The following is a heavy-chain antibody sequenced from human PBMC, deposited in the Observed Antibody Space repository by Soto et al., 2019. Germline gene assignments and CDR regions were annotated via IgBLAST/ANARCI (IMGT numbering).Heavy chain of an antibody. CDR1: GFTFSNYN. CDR2: ISSSRSAI. J-gene: IGHJ4*02. D-gene: IGHD2-2*01. V-gene: IGHV3-48*01. Sequence: GGSLRLSCAASGFTFSNYNMNWVRQAPGKGLEWVSYISSSRSAIYYADSVKGRFTISRDNAKNSLFLQMNSLRAEDTAVYFCAREYCSSIPCLFDYWGQGTLVTVSS. CDR3: AREYCSSIPCLFDY.